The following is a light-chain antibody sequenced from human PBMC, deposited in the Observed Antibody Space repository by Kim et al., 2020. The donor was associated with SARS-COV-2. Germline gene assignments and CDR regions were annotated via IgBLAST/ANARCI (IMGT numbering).Light chain of an antibody. CDR3: QQSYGTPYT. V-gene: IGKV1-39*01. CDR1: QSISSY. Sequence: DIQMTQSPSSLSASVRDRVTITCRASQSISSYLNWFQQKPGKAPKLLISAASSLQSGVPSRFSGSGSGTDFTLTISSLQPEDFATYYCQQSYGTPYTFGQGTKLAIK. J-gene: IGKJ2*01. CDR2: AAS.